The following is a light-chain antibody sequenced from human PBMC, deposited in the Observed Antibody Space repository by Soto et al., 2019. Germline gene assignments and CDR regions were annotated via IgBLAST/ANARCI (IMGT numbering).Light chain of an antibody. V-gene: IGLV2-23*02. CDR1: SREVGSYNL. CDR3: CSYVGSSSVV. Sequence: QTVVTQPASVSGSPGQSITISCTGTSREVGSYNLVSWYQHHPGKAPRLIIYEVSKGPSGASNRFSGSKSGNTASLTISGLQAEDEADYYCCSYVGSSSVVFGGGTKLTVL. CDR2: EVS. J-gene: IGLJ2*01.